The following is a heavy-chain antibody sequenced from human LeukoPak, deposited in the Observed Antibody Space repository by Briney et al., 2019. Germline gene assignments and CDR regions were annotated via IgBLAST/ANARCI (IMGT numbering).Heavy chain of an antibody. CDR1: GYTFSNYD. V-gene: IGHV1-8*01. CDR3: ARGRSAALPRQNCFDP. J-gene: IGHJ5*02. D-gene: IGHD3-3*01. Sequence: GASVKVSCKASGYTFSNYDINWVRQATGQGPEWMGWMNPNSGNTGYAQNFQGRVTMTRNTSVSTAYMELSSLTSEDTAVYYCARGRSAALPRQNCFDPWGQGTLVTVSS. CDR2: MNPNSGNT.